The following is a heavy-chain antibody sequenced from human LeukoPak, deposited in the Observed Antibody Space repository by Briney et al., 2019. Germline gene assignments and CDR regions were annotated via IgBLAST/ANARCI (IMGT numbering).Heavy chain of an antibody. J-gene: IGHJ4*02. V-gene: IGHV1-46*01. Sequence: ASVKVSCKASGYTFPSYFMHWVRQAPGQGLEWMGIINPTGGSTTYAQKFQGRVTMTRDTSTSTVYMELSSLRSDDTAVYYCAGARGVTDPFDYWGQGTLVTVSS. D-gene: IGHD2-21*02. CDR1: GYTFPSYF. CDR2: INPTGGST. CDR3: AGARGVTDPFDY.